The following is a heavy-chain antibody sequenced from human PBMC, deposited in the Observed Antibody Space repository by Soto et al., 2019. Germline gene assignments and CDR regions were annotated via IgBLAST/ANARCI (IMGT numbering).Heavy chain of an antibody. D-gene: IGHD3-3*01. V-gene: IGHV3-23*01. CDR1: GFTLSSYA. Sequence: EVQMLESGGGLVQPGGSLRLSCAASGFTLSSYALSWVRQAPGKGLEWVSGISGSGDFTFDADSVRGRFTISRDNSMNTLSLQMNSLRVEDTAVYYCARGPTFFGVGVDAFDIWGQGTMATVSS. CDR3: ARGPTFFGVGVDAFDI. J-gene: IGHJ3*02. CDR2: ISGSGDFT.